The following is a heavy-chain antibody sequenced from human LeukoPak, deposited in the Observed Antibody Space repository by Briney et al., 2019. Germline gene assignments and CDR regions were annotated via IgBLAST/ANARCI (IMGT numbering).Heavy chain of an antibody. V-gene: IGHV4-34*01. Sequence: PSETLSLTCAVYGVSFSGYYWSWIRQPPGKGRGWIGEINHSGSTNYNPSLKRRVTISVDTSKNQFSLKLSSVTAADTAVYYCARGRFDGDYQTNLLVFDIWGQGTMVTVSS. D-gene: IGHD4-17*01. CDR2: INHSGST. J-gene: IGHJ3*02. CDR3: ARGRFDGDYQTNLLVFDI. CDR1: GVSFSGYY.